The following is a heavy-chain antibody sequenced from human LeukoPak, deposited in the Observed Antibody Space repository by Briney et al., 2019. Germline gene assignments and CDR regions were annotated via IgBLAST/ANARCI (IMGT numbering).Heavy chain of an antibody. Sequence: PSETLSLTCTVSGGSISSSSYYWGWIRQPPGKGLEWIGSIYYSGSTYYNSSLKSRVTISVDTSKNQFSLKLSSVTAADTAVYYCARGRHYCTNGVCYKMDWFDPWGQGTLVTVSS. J-gene: IGHJ5*02. D-gene: IGHD2-8*01. CDR2: IYYSGST. V-gene: IGHV4-39*01. CDR1: GGSISSSSYY. CDR3: ARGRHYCTNGVCYKMDWFDP.